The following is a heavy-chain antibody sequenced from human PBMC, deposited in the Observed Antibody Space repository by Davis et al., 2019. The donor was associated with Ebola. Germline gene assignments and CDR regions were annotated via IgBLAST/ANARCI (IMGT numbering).Heavy chain of an antibody. D-gene: IGHD3-22*01. CDR1: GFTFSSYG. Sequence: GESLKISCAASGFTFSSYGMHWVRQAPGKGLEWVAVISYDGSNKYYADSVKGRFTISRDNSKNTLHLQMNSLRAEDTAVYYCAKLPRGDSSGYYYEYWGQGTLVTVSS. CDR2: ISYDGSNK. J-gene: IGHJ4*02. CDR3: AKLPRGDSSGYYYEY. V-gene: IGHV3-30*18.